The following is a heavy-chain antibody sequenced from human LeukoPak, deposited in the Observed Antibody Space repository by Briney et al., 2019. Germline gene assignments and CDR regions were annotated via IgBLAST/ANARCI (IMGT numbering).Heavy chain of an antibody. Sequence: GESLKISCKGSGYPFTTYWIGWVRQMPGKGLEWMGIIYPGDSDTRYSPSFQGQVTISADKSISTAYLQWSSLKASDTAMYYCARPPSQWEPNAFDIWGQGTMVTVSS. J-gene: IGHJ3*02. CDR1: GYPFTTYW. D-gene: IGHD1-26*01. CDR3: ARPPSQWEPNAFDI. CDR2: IYPGDSDT. V-gene: IGHV5-51*01.